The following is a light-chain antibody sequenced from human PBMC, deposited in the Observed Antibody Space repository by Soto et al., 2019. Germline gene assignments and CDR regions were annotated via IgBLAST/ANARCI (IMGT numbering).Light chain of an antibody. V-gene: IGKV1-9*01. CDR3: QQRNSYPIT. Sequence: DIQLTQSPSLLSASVGDRVTITCRASQGIGSSLAWYHQKAGKAPKLLIHTASTLQSGVTSRFSGSGSGTDFTLTITSLQPEDFATYYCQQRNSYPITFGQGTRLEIK. J-gene: IGKJ5*01. CDR1: QGIGSS. CDR2: TAS.